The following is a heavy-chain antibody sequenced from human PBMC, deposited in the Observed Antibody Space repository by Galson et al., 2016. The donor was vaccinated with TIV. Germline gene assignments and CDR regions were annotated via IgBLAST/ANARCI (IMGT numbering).Heavy chain of an antibody. CDR1: GFTVSSKY. D-gene: IGHD1-7*01. J-gene: IGHJ4*02. CDR2: LQSDDNT. CDR3: AREHVSVNYYPGFDS. Sequence: PRLSCAASGFTVSSKYMSWLRQAPGKGLEWVSILQSDDNTHYADSVKGRFTISRDNSKNTLHLQMSSLRVEDTAVYYCAREHVSVNYYPGFDSWGQGTLVTVSS. V-gene: IGHV3-53*01.